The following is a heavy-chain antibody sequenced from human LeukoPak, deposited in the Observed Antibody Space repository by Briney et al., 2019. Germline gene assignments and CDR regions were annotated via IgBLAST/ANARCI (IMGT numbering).Heavy chain of an antibody. CDR3: ASRHGSYSSDPFDM. J-gene: IGHJ3*02. D-gene: IGHD1-26*01. CDR1: GFTFNSYV. CDR2: ISSNGDST. V-gene: IGHV3-64*01. Sequence: PGGSLRLSCAASGFTFNSYVMHWVRQAPGKGLEYVSAISSNGDSTYYARSVKGRFTISRDNSKNTLYLQMGSLRAEDMAVYFCASRHGSYSSDPFDMWGQGTMVTVSS.